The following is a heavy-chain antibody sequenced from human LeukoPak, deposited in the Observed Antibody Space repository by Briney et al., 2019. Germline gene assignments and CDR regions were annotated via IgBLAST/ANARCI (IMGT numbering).Heavy chain of an antibody. D-gene: IGHD3-10*01. CDR3: ARGGGEAEMDYYYYGMDV. J-gene: IGHJ6*02. CDR2: IIPILGIA. CDR1: GGTFSSYA. V-gene: IGHV1-69*04. Sequence: SVKVSCKASGGTFSSYAISWVRQAPGQGLEWMGRIIPILGIANYAQKFQGRVTITADKSTSTAYMELSSLRSEDTAVYYCARGGGEAEMDYYYYGMDVWGQGTTVTVSS.